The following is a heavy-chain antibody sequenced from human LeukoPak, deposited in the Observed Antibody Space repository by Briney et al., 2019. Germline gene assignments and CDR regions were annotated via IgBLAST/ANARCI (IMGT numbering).Heavy chain of an antibody. CDR3: ARPPPSRYSSSLSEYYLEY. CDR1: GYTSTIHS. Sequence: GASVKVSCPASGYTSTIHSMHWVQHAPGQGLEWMGIINPSGGSTSYAQKFQGRVTMTRDTSTNTVYMELRSLRSEDTAVYYCARPPPSRYSSSLSEYYLEYCGQGTLVTVSS. V-gene: IGHV1-46*01. CDR2: INPSGGST. J-gene: IGHJ4*02. D-gene: IGHD6-19*01.